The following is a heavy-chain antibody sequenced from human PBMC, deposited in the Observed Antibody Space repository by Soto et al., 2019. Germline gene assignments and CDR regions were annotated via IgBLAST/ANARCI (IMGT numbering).Heavy chain of an antibody. D-gene: IGHD3-3*01. J-gene: IGHJ6*03. CDR3: TRDAYYDVWSGYSAYYYYYMAD. CDR1: GFTFSSYW. CDR2: INGDGSST. Sequence: EVQLVESGGGLVQPGGSLRLSCAASGFTFSSYWMHWVRQAPGKGLVWVSRINGDGSSTTHADSVRGRFTISRDNTKNTLYQQMNSLSADAAAVYYCTRDAYYDVWSGYSAYYYYYMADWGKGTTVTVSS. V-gene: IGHV3-74*01.